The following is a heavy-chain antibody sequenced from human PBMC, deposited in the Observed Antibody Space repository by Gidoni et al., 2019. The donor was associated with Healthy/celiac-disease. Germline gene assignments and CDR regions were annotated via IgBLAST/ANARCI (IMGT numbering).Heavy chain of an antibody. CDR2: ISGSGGST. Sequence: EVQLLESGGGLVQPGGSLRLSCAASGFTFSSYALSWVRQAPGKGLEWVSAISGSGGSTYYADSVKGRFTISRDNSKNTLYLQMNSLRAEDTAVYYCAKLPSYYYDSSGYPWDYWGQGTLVTVSS. V-gene: IGHV3-23*01. CDR1: GFTFSSYA. D-gene: IGHD3-22*01. J-gene: IGHJ4*02. CDR3: AKLPSYYYDSSGYPWDY.